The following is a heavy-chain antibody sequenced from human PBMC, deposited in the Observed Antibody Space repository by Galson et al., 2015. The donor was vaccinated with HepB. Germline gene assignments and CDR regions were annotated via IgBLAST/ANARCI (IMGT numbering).Heavy chain of an antibody. Sequence: SCKASGYTFTGYHMHWVRQAPGQGLEWMGWINPNSGGTNYAQKFQGRLTMTRDTSISTAYMELSRLRSDDTAVYYCARDSFWSGYYSEYYFDYWGQGTLVTVSS. CDR3: ARDSFWSGYYSEYYFDY. D-gene: IGHD3-3*01. CDR1: GYTFTGYH. CDR2: INPNSGGT. J-gene: IGHJ4*02. V-gene: IGHV1-2*02.